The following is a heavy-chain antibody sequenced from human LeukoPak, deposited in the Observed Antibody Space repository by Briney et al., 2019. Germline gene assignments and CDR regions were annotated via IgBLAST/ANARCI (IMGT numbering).Heavy chain of an antibody. CDR1: GYTFSNYD. V-gene: IGHV1-8*03. J-gene: IGHJ6*04. Sequence: SLKVSCKASGYTFSNYDINWVRQATGQGLEWMGWMNPSSGSTAYAQKFQGRVTITRNTSISTAYMELSTLRFEDTAVYYCARGRSAMRLDVWGKGTTVTVSS. CDR3: ARGRSAMRLDV. D-gene: IGHD2-2*01. CDR2: MNPSSGST.